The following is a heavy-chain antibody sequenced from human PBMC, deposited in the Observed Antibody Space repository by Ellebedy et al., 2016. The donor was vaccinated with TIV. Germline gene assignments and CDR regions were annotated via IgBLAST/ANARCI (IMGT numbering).Heavy chain of an antibody. CDR3: ARLTVTKGSYYFDY. CDR1: GGSISSYY. Sequence: MPSETLSLTCTVSGGSISSYYWSWIRQPPGKGLEWIGYIYYSGSTNYNPSLKSRVTISVDTSKNQFSLKLSSVTAADTAVYYCARLTVTKGSYYFDYWGQGTLVTVSS. D-gene: IGHD4-17*01. V-gene: IGHV4-59*08. CDR2: IYYSGST. J-gene: IGHJ4*02.